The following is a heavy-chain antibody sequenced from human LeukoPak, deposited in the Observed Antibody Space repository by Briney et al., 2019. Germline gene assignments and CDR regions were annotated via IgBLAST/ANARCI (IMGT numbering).Heavy chain of an antibody. D-gene: IGHD3-10*01. CDR2: IYYSGNS. CDR3: ARLSYGSGSHYNFYFDF. V-gene: IGHV4-39*01. CDR1: GGSISSGSHY. Sequence: SETLSLTCTVSGGSISSGSHYWGWIRQPPGKELEWIGNIYYSGNSYYNPSLKSRVTISVDASKNQFSLNLSSVTAADTAVYYCARLSYGSGSHYNFYFDFWGQGTLVSVSA. J-gene: IGHJ4*02.